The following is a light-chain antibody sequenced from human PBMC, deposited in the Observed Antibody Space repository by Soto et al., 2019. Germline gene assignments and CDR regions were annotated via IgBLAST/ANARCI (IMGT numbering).Light chain of an antibody. V-gene: IGKV3-15*01. CDR1: QNVYNN. Sequence: EIVMTQSPATPSVSPGEGATLSRKASQNVYNNLAWYQQRPGQPPRLLIYDASTRATGISARFSGSGYGTEFTLTISSLQSEDFAVYFCQQCRNWPLTFGGGTKVDIK. CDR3: QQCRNWPLT. CDR2: DAS. J-gene: IGKJ4*01.